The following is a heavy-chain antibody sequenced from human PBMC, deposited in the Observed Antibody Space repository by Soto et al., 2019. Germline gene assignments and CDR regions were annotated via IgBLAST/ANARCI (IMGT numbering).Heavy chain of an antibody. Sequence: PGGSLRLSCAASGFTFNSYWMSWVRQTPGKGLEWVANIKQDGGEKHYVDPVKGRFTISRDNAKNSLHLQMNSLRVEDTGVYYCARDGPPYSATSGWFGPWGQGT. V-gene: IGHV3-7*01. CDR3: ARDGPPYSATSGWFGP. J-gene: IGHJ5*02. D-gene: IGHD6-13*01. CDR1: GFTFNSYW. CDR2: IKQDGGEK.